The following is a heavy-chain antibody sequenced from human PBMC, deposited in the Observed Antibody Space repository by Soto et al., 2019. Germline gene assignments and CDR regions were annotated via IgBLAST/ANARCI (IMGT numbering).Heavy chain of an antibody. CDR2: IIPILGIA. D-gene: IGHD7-27*01. Sequence: ASVKVSCKASGGTFSSYTISWVRQAPGQGLEWMGRIIPILGIANYAQKFQGRVTITADKSTSTAYMELSSLRSEDTAVYYCARDPYTNWGPPGGAFDIWGQGTMVTVSS. V-gene: IGHV1-69*04. CDR3: ARDPYTNWGPPGGAFDI. J-gene: IGHJ3*02. CDR1: GGTFSSYT.